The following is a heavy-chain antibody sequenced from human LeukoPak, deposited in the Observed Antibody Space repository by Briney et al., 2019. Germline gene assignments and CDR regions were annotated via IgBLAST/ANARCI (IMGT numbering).Heavy chain of an antibody. J-gene: IGHJ4*02. CDR2: IYHSGST. D-gene: IGHD2-2*01. Sequence: ASETLSLTCTVSGYSISSGYYWGWIRQPPGKWLEWIGSIYHSGSTYYNPSLMSRVTISVDRSKNQFSLNLNSVTAADTAVYYCATEWSTSGSYYYWGQGTLVTVSS. CDR1: GYSISSGYY. CDR3: ATEWSTSGSYYY. V-gene: IGHV4-38-2*02.